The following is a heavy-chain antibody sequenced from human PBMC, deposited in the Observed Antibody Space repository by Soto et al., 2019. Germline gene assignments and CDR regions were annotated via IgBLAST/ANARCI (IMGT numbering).Heavy chain of an antibody. CDR1: AYSFTTYW. Sequence: RGESLKISCQGSAYSFTTYWVGWVRQVPGKGLEWVGMVYPGDSDTRYGPSFQGQVTISADKSISTAYLQWSSLKASDTAMYYCARATTAYYFDYWGQGTLVTVSS. CDR2: VYPGDSDT. V-gene: IGHV5-51*01. J-gene: IGHJ4*02. D-gene: IGHD1-26*01. CDR3: ARATTAYYFDY.